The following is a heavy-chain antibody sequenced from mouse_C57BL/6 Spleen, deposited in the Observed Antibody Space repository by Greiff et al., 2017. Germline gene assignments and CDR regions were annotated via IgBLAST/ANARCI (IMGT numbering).Heavy chain of an antibody. CDR3: ARDYGSSYVAY. J-gene: IGHJ3*01. CDR1: GYTFTNYW. V-gene: IGHV1-63*01. CDR2: IYPGGGYT. Sequence: QVQLQPSGAELVRPGTSVKMSCKASGYTFTNYWIGWAKQRPGHGLEWIGDIYPGGGYTNYNGKFKGKATLTTDKSSSTAYMQLSSLTSEDTAVYFCARDYGSSYVAYWGQGTLVTVSA. D-gene: IGHD1-1*01.